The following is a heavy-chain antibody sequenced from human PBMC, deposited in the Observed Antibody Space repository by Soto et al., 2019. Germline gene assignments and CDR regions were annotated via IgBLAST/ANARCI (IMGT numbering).Heavy chain of an antibody. J-gene: IGHJ4*02. Sequence: GGSLRLSCAASGFTFSSYGMNWVRQAPGKGLEWVSSFSSRSSYIYYADSVKGRFTISRDNAKNSLYLQMNSLRAEDTAVYYCARDRAKLPLDYWGQGTLVTVSS. D-gene: IGHD2-15*01. CDR3: ARDRAKLPLDY. CDR1: GFTFSSYG. CDR2: FSSRSSYI. V-gene: IGHV3-21*01.